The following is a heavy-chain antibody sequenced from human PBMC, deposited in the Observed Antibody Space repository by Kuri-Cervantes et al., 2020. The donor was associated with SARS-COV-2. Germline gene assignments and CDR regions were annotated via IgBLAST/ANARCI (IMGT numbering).Heavy chain of an antibody. CDR2: ISYDGSNK. CDR1: GFTFSSYG. CDR3: AKARHRSEWELSDY. V-gene: IGHV3-30*18. Sequence: GESLKISCAASGFTFSSYGMHWVRQAPGKGLEWVAVISYDGSNKYYADSVKGRFTISRDNSKNTLYLQMNSLGAEDTAVYYCAKARHRSEWELSDYWGQGTLDTVSS. J-gene: IGHJ4*02. D-gene: IGHD1-26*01.